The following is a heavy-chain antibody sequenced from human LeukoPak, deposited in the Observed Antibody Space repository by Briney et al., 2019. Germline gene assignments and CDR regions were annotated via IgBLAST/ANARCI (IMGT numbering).Heavy chain of an antibody. J-gene: IGHJ4*02. V-gene: IGHV4-31*03. CDR3: ATCSTSCSSYFDY. CDR2: IYYSGST. Sequence: SETLSLTCTVSGGSISSGGYYWSWIRQHPGKGLEWIGYIYYSGSTYYNPSLKSRVTISVDTSKNQFSLKLSSVTAADTAVYYCATCSTSCSSYFDYWGQGTLVTVSS. D-gene: IGHD2-2*01. CDR1: GGSISSGGYY.